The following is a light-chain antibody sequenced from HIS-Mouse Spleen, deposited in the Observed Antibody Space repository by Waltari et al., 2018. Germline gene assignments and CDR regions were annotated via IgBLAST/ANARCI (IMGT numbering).Light chain of an antibody. J-gene: IGLJ1*01. CDR3: CSYAGSYTGV. V-gene: IGLV2-11*01. CDR1: SSDAGGYNY. Sequence: QSALTQPRAVSGPPGQSVTIPCTGTSSDAGGYNYVSWYQQHPGKAPKLMIYDVSKRPSGVPDRFSGSKSGNTASLTISGLQAEDEADYYCCSYAGSYTGVFGTGTKVTVL. CDR2: DVS.